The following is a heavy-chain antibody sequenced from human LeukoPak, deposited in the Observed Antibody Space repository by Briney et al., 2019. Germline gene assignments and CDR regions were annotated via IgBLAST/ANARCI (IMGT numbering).Heavy chain of an antibody. CDR3: ARVVDTIGAFDY. J-gene: IGHJ4*02. V-gene: IGHV4-34*01. CDR2: INHSGST. D-gene: IGHD5-12*01. CDR1: GGSFSIYS. Sequence: SETLSLTCAVYGGSFSIYSWSWIRQPPGKGLEWIGEINHSGSTNYNPSLKSRVTISVDTSKNQCSLKLSSVTAADTAVYYCARVVDTIGAFDYWGQGTLVTVSS.